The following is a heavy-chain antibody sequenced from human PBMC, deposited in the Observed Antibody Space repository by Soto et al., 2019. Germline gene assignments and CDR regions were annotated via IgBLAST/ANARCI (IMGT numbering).Heavy chain of an antibody. V-gene: IGHV3-23*01. J-gene: IGHJ3*02. CDR2: ISGSGGST. Sequence: EVQLLESGGGLVQPGGSLRLSCAASGFTFSSYAMSWVRQAPGKGLEWVSAISGSGGSTYYADSVKGRFTISRDNSKNTLYLKMNSRRAEDTAVYYCAKDFVVVPAATDAFDIGGQGTMVTVSS. CDR3: AKDFVVVPAATDAFDI. D-gene: IGHD2-2*01. CDR1: GFTFSSYA.